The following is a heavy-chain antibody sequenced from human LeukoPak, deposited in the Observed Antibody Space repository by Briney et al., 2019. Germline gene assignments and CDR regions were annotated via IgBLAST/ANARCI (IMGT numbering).Heavy chain of an antibody. Sequence: ASVKVSCKASGYTFTSYYMHWVRQAPGQGLEWMGIINPSGGSTSYAQKFQGRVTMTRDMSTSTVYMELSSLRSEDTAVYYCATTPNYERQIMYWGQGTLVTVSS. V-gene: IGHV1-46*01. CDR1: GYTFTSYY. CDR3: ATTPNYERQIMY. J-gene: IGHJ4*02. CDR2: INPSGGST. D-gene: IGHD1-7*01.